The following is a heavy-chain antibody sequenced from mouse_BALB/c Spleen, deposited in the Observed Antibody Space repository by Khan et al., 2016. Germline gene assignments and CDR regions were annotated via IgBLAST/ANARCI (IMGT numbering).Heavy chain of an antibody. J-gene: IGHJ1*01. CDR1: GYSFTGYN. V-gene: IGHV1S135*01. CDR3: ARWGVNSFYFDV. CDR2: IEPYYVGT. Sequence: VQLQQSGPELEKPGASVKISCKASGYSFTGYNMNWVKQSNGKSLEWIGNIEPYYVGTSFNQKFKGKATLTVAKSSSTAYLQLKGLTSEYSAVYYCARWGVNSFYFDVWGAGTTVTVSS. D-gene: IGHD1-1*01.